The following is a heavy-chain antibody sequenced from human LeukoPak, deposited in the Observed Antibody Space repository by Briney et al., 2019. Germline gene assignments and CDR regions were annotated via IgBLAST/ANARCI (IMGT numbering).Heavy chain of an antibody. CDR1: GGSFSGYY. CDR3: ARGGRYCSSTSCYLARPPYYYYGMDV. Sequence: SETLSLTCAVYGGSFSGYYWSWIRQPPGKGLEWIGEINHSGSTNYNPSLKSRVTISVDTSKNQFSLKLSSVTAADTAVYYCARGGRYCSSTSCYLARPPYYYYGMDVWGQGTTVTVSS. J-gene: IGHJ6*02. CDR2: INHSGST. D-gene: IGHD2-2*01. V-gene: IGHV4-34*01.